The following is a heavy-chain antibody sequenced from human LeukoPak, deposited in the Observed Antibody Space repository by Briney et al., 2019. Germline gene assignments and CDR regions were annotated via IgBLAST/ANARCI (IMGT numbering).Heavy chain of an antibody. CDR2: IYYSGST. V-gene: IGHV4-39*01. J-gene: IGHJ4*02. CDR3: ARLDSSSWYYFDY. Sequence: PSETLSLTCTVSGGSICSSSYYWGWIRQPPGKGLEWIGSIYYSGSTYYNPSLKSRVTISVDTSKNQFSLKLSSVTAADTAVYYCARLDSSSWYYFDYWGQGTLVTVSS. D-gene: IGHD6-13*01. CDR1: GGSICSSSYY.